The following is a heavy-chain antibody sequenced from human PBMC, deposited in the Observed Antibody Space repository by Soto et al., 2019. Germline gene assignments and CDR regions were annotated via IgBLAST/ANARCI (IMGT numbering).Heavy chain of an antibody. D-gene: IGHD1-26*01. Sequence: SETQSVTCTVSGGSIIGSGCYWGWIQQPPGKGLEWIGSIYYSGSTYYNPSLKSRVTISVDTSKNHFSLKLSSVTAADTAVYYCATQEVGGSYVYTFDPWGQGTLVTVSS. CDR1: GGSIIGSGCY. J-gene: IGHJ5*02. V-gene: IGHV4-39*02. CDR2: IYYSGST. CDR3: ATQEVGGSYVYTFDP.